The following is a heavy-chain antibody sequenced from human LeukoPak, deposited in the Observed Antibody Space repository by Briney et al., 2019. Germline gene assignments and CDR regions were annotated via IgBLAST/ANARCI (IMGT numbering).Heavy chain of an antibody. V-gene: IGHV3-21*06. J-gene: IGHJ1*01. CDR1: GFTFSDYS. Sequence: GGSLRLSCAASGFTFSDYSMNWVRQAPGKGLEWVSSISSRSTYRYYADSVKGRFTISRDNAKNSLCLQMNSLRAEDTAVYYCARDMTTATTCYLQHWGQGTLVNVSS. CDR3: ARDMTTATTCYLQH. D-gene: IGHD4-17*01. CDR2: ISSRSTYR.